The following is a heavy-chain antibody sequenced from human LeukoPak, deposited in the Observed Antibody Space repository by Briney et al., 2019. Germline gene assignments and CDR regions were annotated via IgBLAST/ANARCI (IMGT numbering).Heavy chain of an antibody. Sequence: SATLSLTCTVSGGSISSSIYYWGWIRQPPGKGLEWIGTIYYSGSTYYNPSLKSRLTISVDTSKNQFSLKLRSVTATDTAVYYCAKSLYNYKSGSYLRPFDSWGQGILVTVSS. CDR3: AKSLYNYKSGSYLRPFDS. J-gene: IGHJ4*02. CDR1: GGSISSSIYY. V-gene: IGHV4-39*01. D-gene: IGHD3-10*01. CDR2: IYYSGST.